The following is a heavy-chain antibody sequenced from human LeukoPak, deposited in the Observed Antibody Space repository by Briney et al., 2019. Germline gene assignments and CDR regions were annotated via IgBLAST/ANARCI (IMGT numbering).Heavy chain of an antibody. D-gene: IGHD1-26*01. CDR3: ARGSSNSGSYYNWFDP. V-gene: IGHV3-21*01. J-gene: IGHJ5*02. Sequence: GWSLRLSCAASGFTLSSYSMHWVRQAPGKGLEWISSISSSSSYIYYADSVKGRFTISRDNAKNSLFLQMNSLRAEDTAVYYCARGSSNSGSYYNWFDPWGQGTLVTVSS. CDR1: GFTLSSYS. CDR2: ISSSSSYI.